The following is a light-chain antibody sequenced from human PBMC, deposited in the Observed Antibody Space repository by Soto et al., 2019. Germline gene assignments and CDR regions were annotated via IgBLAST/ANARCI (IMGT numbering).Light chain of an antibody. V-gene: IGKV1-39*01. CDR2: ASF. CDR1: QSISNY. Sequence: DIQMTQSPSSLSVSVGDRVTITCRASQSISNYLNWYQQTPGKAPKLLIYASFNLQSGVPSRFSGSGFGTDFTLSISSLEPEDFATYSCQQSYSTPYTFGQGTKLEIK. J-gene: IGKJ2*01. CDR3: QQSYSTPYT.